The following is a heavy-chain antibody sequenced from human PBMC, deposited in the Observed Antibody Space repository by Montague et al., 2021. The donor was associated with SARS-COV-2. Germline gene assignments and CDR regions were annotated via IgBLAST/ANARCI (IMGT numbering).Heavy chain of an antibody. CDR2: IYHTGNT. J-gene: IGHJ5*02. Sequence: SETLSLTCTVSGGSISGSPYYWGWIRQPPGKGLEWIASIYHTGNTYYNPSLRSRVTISVDTSKNQFSLRLSSVTAADTAVYYCARGPGHSGMHNWFDPWGQGTLVTVSS. CDR3: ARGPGHSGMHNWFDP. CDR1: GGSISGSPYY. V-gene: IGHV4-39*07. D-gene: IGHD3-10*01.